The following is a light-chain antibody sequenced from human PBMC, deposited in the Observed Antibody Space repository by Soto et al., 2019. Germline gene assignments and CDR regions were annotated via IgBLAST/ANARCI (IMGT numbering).Light chain of an antibody. CDR3: QQCHATPLT. J-gene: IGKJ5*01. CDR2: GAK. Sequence: IQMTPSLSSVSESVGDGVSIXXRASQSISSYLNWYQQKPGKAPNVXIFGAKILQSGVPSRFSGSGYGTDFTLTITTLQPEDVGIYYCQQCHATPLTFGQGTRLEIK. V-gene: IGKV1-39*01. CDR1: QSISSY.